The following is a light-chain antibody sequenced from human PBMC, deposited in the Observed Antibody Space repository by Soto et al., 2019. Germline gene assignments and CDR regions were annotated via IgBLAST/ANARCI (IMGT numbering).Light chain of an antibody. CDR1: QSIGIW. CDR2: KAS. Sequence: IQMTQSPSTLSASVGDRVAITCRASQSIGIWLAWYQQKPGKAPRFLLYKASSLESGVPSRFRGSGYGTEFTLTISSLQPDDFATYYCQQYNDYSWTFGQGTKGEIK. CDR3: QQYNDYSWT. V-gene: IGKV1-5*03. J-gene: IGKJ1*01.